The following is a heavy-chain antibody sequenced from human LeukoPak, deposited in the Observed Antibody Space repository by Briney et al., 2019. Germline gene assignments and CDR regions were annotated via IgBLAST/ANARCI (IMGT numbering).Heavy chain of an antibody. V-gene: IGHV3-23*01. Sequence: GGSLRLSCAVSGFTFSSYGMCWVRQAPGKGLEWVSAISDSGSDTYYADSVKGRFTISKDNSKNTLYLRMNSLRADDTAVYYCAKRVPYSSSSVYFDYWGQGTLVTVSS. CDR2: ISDSGSDT. CDR1: GFTFSSYG. J-gene: IGHJ4*02. D-gene: IGHD6-6*01. CDR3: AKRVPYSSSSVYFDY.